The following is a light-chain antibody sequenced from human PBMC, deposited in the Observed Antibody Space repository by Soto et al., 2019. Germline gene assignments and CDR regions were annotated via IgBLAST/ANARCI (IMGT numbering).Light chain of an antibody. Sequence: QSVLPQPASVSGSPGQSITISCTGTSSDVGGYNYVSWYQQHPGKAPKLMIYEVSNRPSGVSNRFSGSKSGNTASLTISGLQAEDEADYYCSSYTSSSTPYYVFGTGTKGTVL. CDR2: EVS. V-gene: IGLV2-14*01. CDR3: SSYTSSSTPYYV. CDR1: SSDVGGYNY. J-gene: IGLJ1*01.